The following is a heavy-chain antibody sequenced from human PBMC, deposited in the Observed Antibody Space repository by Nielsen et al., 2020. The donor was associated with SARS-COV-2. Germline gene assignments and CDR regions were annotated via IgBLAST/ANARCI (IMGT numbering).Heavy chain of an antibody. Sequence: SVKVSCKASGYTFTSYGISWVRQAPGQGLEWMGGIIPIFGTANYAQKFQGRVTITADESTSTAYMELSSLRSEDTVVYYCATLGDWNYLNYYYYYYMDVWGKGTTVTVSS. D-gene: IGHD1-7*01. V-gene: IGHV1-69*13. CDR2: IIPIFGTA. CDR1: GYTFTSYG. J-gene: IGHJ6*03. CDR3: ATLGDWNYLNYYYYYYMDV.